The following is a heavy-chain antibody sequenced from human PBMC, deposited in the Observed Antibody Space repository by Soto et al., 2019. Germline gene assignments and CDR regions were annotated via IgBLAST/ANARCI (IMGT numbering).Heavy chain of an antibody. V-gene: IGHV1-2*02. CDR1: GYTFTDFY. Sequence: QEQLVQSGTEVKKPGASVTVSCKSSGYTFTDFYLHWLRQAPGQGLEWVGWINPKTGDTKASQKFQGRVTRSRDTSVSTAYIDLTSLTSDDTAMYYCATGTNGTPGWYHPWGQGTRVTVSS. J-gene: IGHJ5*02. CDR3: ATGTNGTPGWYHP. CDR2: INPKTGDT. D-gene: IGHD1-26*01.